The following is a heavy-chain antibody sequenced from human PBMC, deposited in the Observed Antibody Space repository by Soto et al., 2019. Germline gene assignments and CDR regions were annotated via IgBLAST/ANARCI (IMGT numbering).Heavy chain of an antibody. CDR2: IVPIYRTA. CDR1: GGTFSSYR. V-gene: IGHV1-69*13. D-gene: IGHD6-13*01. J-gene: IGHJ4*02. Sequence: ASVKVSCKASGGTFSSYRFNWVRQARGQGLEWLGGIVPIYRTADYAQKFQGRVTITAGESTRTVYMELSSLKSQDTALYYCARDSGAKLSSSWGKGTLVTVSS. CDR3: ARDSGAKLSSS.